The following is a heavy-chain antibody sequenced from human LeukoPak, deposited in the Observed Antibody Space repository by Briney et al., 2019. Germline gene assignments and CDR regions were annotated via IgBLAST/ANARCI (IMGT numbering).Heavy chain of an antibody. CDR1: GYSFTSYW. Sequence: GESLKISCKGSGYSFTSYWIGWVRQMPGKGLEWMGIIYPGDSDTRYSPSFQGQVTISPDKSISTAYLQWSSLKASDTAMYYCARATVQYCSSTSCSTHRYFDYWGQGTLVTVSS. D-gene: IGHD2-2*02. V-gene: IGHV5-51*01. J-gene: IGHJ4*02. CDR3: ARATVQYCSSTSCSTHRYFDY. CDR2: IYPGDSDT.